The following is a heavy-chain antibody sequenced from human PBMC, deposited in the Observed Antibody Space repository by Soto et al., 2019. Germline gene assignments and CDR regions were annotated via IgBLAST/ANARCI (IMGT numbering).Heavy chain of an antibody. CDR2: INHSGST. V-gene: IGHV4-34*01. J-gene: IGHJ4*02. CDR3: ARAQEGDKGGQFES. CDR1: GGSFSGYY. D-gene: IGHD1-26*01. Sequence: SETLSLTCAVYGGSFSGYYWSWIRQPPGKGLEWIGEINHSGSTNYNPSLKSRVTISVDTSKNQFSLKLSSVTAADTAVYYCARAQEGDKGGQFESWGQGALVT.